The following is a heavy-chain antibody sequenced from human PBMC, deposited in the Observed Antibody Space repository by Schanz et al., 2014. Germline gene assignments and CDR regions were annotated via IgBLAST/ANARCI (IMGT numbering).Heavy chain of an antibody. V-gene: IGHV1-2*02. D-gene: IGHD6-19*01. CDR2: INPNNGTT. CDR1: GYSFSAHY. CDR3: ARGGYSSGWYDRDIAHFDY. J-gene: IGHJ4*02. Sequence: QGQLVQSGAEVKKPGASLKVSCKASGYSFSAHYLHWEREAPGQGLDWMGWINPNNGTTNYAQKVQGRVTMTTDTSTSTAYMELRSLRSDDTAVYYCARGGYSSGWYDRDIAHFDYWGQGTLDTVSS.